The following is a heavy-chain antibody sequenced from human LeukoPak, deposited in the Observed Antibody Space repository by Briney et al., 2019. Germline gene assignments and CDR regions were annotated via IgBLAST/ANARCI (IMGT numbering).Heavy chain of an antibody. CDR3: ARHVSTREYINWFDP. V-gene: IGHV5-51*01. CDR1: GYSFTSYW. D-gene: IGHD6-6*01. Sequence: GESLKISCKGSGYSFTSYWIGWVRQMPGKGLEWMGIIYPGDSDTRYRPSFQGQVTISADKSISTAYLQWSSLKASDTAMYYCARHVSTREYINWFDPWGQGTLVTVSS. CDR2: IYPGDSDT. J-gene: IGHJ5*02.